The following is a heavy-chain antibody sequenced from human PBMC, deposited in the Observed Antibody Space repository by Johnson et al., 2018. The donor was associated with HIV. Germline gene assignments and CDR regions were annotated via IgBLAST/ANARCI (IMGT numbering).Heavy chain of an antibody. J-gene: IGHJ3*02. V-gene: IGHV3-33*06. Sequence: QVQLVESGGGVVQPGRSLRLSCAASGFTFSSYGMHWVRQAPGKGLEWVAVIWYDGYNKYYADSVKGRFTISRDNSKNATYLQMNSLRAEDTAVYYCAKSPLGRLREGAFDIWGQGTMVTVSS. CDR3: AKSPLGRLREGAFDI. D-gene: IGHD7-27*01. CDR1: GFTFSSYG. CDR2: IWYDGYNK.